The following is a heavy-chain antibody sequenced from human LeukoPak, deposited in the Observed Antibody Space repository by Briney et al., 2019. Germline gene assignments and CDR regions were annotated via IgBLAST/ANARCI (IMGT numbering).Heavy chain of an antibody. J-gene: IGHJ4*02. CDR3: ARATVGVTPRPNDY. CDR1: GFTFSSYW. Sequence: GALKISCAASGFTFSSYWMSWVRQAPGKGLEWVANIKQDGSEKYYVDSVKGRFTISRDNAKNSLYLQMNSLRAEDTAVYYCARATVGVTPRPNDYWGQGTLVTVSS. CDR2: IKQDGSEK. D-gene: IGHD1-26*01. V-gene: IGHV3-7*01.